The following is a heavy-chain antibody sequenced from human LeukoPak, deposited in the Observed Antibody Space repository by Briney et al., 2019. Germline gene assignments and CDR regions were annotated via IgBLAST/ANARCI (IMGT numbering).Heavy chain of an antibody. CDR2: IYYSGST. Sequence: PGGSLRLSCAASGFTFSDYYMSWIRQPPGKGLEWIGYIYYSGSTNYNPSLKSRVTISVDTSKNQFSLKLSSVTAADTAVYYCARHAVVRGVNYYYYGMDVWGQGTTVTVSS. V-gene: IGHV4-59*08. D-gene: IGHD3-10*01. CDR3: ARHAVVRGVNYYYYGMDV. J-gene: IGHJ6*02. CDR1: GFTFSDYY.